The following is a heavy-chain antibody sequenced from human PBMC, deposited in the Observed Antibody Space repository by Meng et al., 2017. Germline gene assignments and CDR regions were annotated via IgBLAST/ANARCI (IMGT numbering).Heavy chain of an antibody. D-gene: IGHD6-19*01. J-gene: IGHJ4*02. CDR2: INEFGST. CDR3: ARKGIAVAGFDY. CDR1: GGSFSGYY. V-gene: IGHV4-34*01. Sequence: QVQLQQWGAGLLRPSETLSLTCAVYGGSFSGYYWNWIRQPPGKGLEWIGEINEFGSTNYNPSLKSRVTILVDTSKNQFSLKLSSVTAADTAVYYCARKGIAVAGFDYWGQGTLVTVSS.